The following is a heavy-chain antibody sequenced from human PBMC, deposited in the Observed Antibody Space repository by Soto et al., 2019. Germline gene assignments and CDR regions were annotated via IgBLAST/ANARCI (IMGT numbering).Heavy chain of an antibody. CDR1: GYTFTSYG. V-gene: IGHV1-18*01. J-gene: IGHJ5*02. CDR3: ARVYCSSTSCHGWFDP. Sequence: ASVKVSCKASGYTFTSYGISWVRQVPGQGLEWMGWISAYNGNTNYAQKLQGRVTMTTDTSTSTAYMELRSLRSDDTAVYYCARVYCSSTSCHGWFDPWGQGTLVTVSS. CDR2: ISAYNGNT. D-gene: IGHD2-2*01.